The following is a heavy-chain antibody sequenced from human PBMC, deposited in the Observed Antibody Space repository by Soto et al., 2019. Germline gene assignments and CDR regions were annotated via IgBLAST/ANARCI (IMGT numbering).Heavy chain of an antibody. CDR3: AREGNWNYEGLYYYYVMDV. J-gene: IGHJ6*02. V-gene: IGHV6-1*01. CDR2: TYYRSKWYN. D-gene: IGHD1-7*01. CDR1: GDSVSSNSAA. Sequence: PSQTLSLTCAISGDSVSSNSAAWNWIRQSPSRGLEWLGRTYYRSKWYNDYAVSVKSRITINPDTSKNQFSLQLNSVTPEDTAVYYCAREGNWNYEGLYYYYVMDVWAQGTSVTVSS.